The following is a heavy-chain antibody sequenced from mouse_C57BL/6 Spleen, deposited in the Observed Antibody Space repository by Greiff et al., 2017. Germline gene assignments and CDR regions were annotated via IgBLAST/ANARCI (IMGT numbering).Heavy chain of an antibody. Sequence: EVQLQQSGPELVKPGASVKISCKASGYTFTDYYMNWVKQSHGKSLEWIGDINPNNGGTSYNQKFKGKATLTVDKSSSTAYMELRSLTSEDSAVYYCARSSSFGGDGFAYGGQGTLVTVSA. CDR3: ARSSSFGGDGFAY. J-gene: IGHJ3*01. CDR1: GYTFTDYY. D-gene: IGHD1-1*01. V-gene: IGHV1-26*01. CDR2: INPNNGGT.